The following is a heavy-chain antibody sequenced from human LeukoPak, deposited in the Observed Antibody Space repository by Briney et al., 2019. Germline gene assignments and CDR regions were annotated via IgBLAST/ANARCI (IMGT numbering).Heavy chain of an antibody. Sequence: GESLKISCKGSGYSFTSYWIGWVRQMPGKGLEWMGIIHPGDSDTRYSPSFQGQVTISADRSISTAYLQWSSLKASDTAMYYCARQKLELMHGAFDIWGQGTMVTVSS. CDR3: ARQKLELMHGAFDI. J-gene: IGHJ3*02. D-gene: IGHD1-7*01. CDR1: GYSFTSYW. V-gene: IGHV5-51*01. CDR2: IHPGDSDT.